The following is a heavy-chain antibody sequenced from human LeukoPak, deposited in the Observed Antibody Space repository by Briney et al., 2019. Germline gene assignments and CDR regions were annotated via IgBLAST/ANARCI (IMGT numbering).Heavy chain of an antibody. CDR1: GFSLSTSGVG. CDR2: IYWDDDK. J-gene: IGHJ4*02. CDR3: AHLGSYQTKYYFDY. V-gene: IGHV2-5*02. Sequence: SGPTLVNPTQTLTLTCTFSGFSLSTSGVGVGWIRQPPGKALEWLALIYWDDDKRYSPSLKSRLTITKDTSKNQVVLTMTNMDPVDTATYYCAHLGSYQTKYYFDYWGQGTLVTVSS. D-gene: IGHD1-26*01.